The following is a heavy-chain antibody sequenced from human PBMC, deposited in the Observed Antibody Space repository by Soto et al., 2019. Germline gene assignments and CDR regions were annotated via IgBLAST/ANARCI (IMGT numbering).Heavy chain of an antibody. D-gene: IGHD5-12*01. CDR1: GGSLSGYY. CDR2: IKDGGYT. V-gene: IGHV4-34*01. J-gene: IGHJ4*02. CDR3: ARGQEGVVATH. Sequence: QVQLQQWGAGLLKPSETLSLNCAVNGGSLSGYYWSWIRQPPGKGLEWIGEIKDGGYTNYSPSLKGRATISSDTSNNQFSLRLNSVTAADTGLYYCARGQEGVVATHWDQGALVTVSS.